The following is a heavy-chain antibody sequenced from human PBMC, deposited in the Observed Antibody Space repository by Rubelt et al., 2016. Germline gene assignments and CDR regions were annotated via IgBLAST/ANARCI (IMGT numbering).Heavy chain of an antibody. CDR3: AKDRVGSWFSLAD. V-gene: IGHV3-23*01. J-gene: IGHJ4*02. Sequence: SRGGLVQPGGSLRVSCAASGFTFSRYAMNWVRQAPGKGLEWVAAISGSGGSTFYADSVKGRFTISRDNSKTTLYLKMNSLRAEDTAVYYCAKDRVGSWFSLADWGQGTLVTVST. CDR1: GFTFSRYA. CDR2: ISGSGGST. D-gene: IGHD6-13*01.